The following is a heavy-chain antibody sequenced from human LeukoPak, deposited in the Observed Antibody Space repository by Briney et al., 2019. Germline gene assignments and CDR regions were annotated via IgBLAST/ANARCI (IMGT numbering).Heavy chain of an antibody. CDR3: AKDRQGYRSGGSCYLFDY. CDR2: ISYDGSNK. J-gene: IGHJ4*02. Sequence: PGGSLRLSCAASGFTFSSYGMHWVRQAPGKGLEWVAVISYDGSNKYYADSVKGRFTISRDNSKNTLYLQMNSLRAEDTAVYYCAKDRQGYRSGGSCYLFDYWGQGTLVTVSS. CDR1: GFTFSSYG. D-gene: IGHD2-15*01. V-gene: IGHV3-30*18.